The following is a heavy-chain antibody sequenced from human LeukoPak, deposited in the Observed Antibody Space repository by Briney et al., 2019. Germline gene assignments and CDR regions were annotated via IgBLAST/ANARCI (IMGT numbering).Heavy chain of an antibody. D-gene: IGHD3-9*01. V-gene: IGHV1-18*01. Sequence: ASVKVSCKASGYTFTSYGISWVRHAPGQGLEWMGWISAYNGNTNYAQKLQGRVTMTTDTSTSTAYMELRSLRSDDTAVYYCARDPRVLRYFGWLSERYWFDPWGQGTLVTVSS. CDR1: GYTFTSYG. CDR3: ARDPRVLRYFGWLSERYWFDP. J-gene: IGHJ5*02. CDR2: ISAYNGNT.